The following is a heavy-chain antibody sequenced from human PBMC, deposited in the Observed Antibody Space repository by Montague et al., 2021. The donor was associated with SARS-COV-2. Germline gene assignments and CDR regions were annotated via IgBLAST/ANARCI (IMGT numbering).Heavy chain of an antibody. CDR2: INWNGGST. V-gene: IGHV3-20*04. Sequence: SLRLSCAASGFTFGDYGMSWVRQAPGKGLEWVSGINWNGGSTGYADSVKGRFTISRDDAKSSLYLQMNSLRAEDTALYYCARVMSGYSGYDLRLIYYYHGMDVWGQGTTVTVSS. J-gene: IGHJ6*02. D-gene: IGHD5-12*01. CDR1: GFTFGDYG. CDR3: ARVMSGYSGYDLRLIYYYHGMDV.